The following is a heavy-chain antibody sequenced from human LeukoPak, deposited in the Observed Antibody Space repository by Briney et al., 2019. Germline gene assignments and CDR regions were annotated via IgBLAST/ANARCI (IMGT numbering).Heavy chain of an antibody. Sequence: GGSLRLSCAASGFTFSDYYMSWIRQAPGKGLEWVSYISSSGSTIYYADSVKGRFTISRDNAKNSLYLQMNSLRAEDTAVYYCARDYSSGWFRDNAFDIWAQGTMVTVSS. CDR2: ISSSGSTI. D-gene: IGHD6-19*01. V-gene: IGHV3-11*01. CDR1: GFTFSDYY. CDR3: ARDYSSGWFRDNAFDI. J-gene: IGHJ3*02.